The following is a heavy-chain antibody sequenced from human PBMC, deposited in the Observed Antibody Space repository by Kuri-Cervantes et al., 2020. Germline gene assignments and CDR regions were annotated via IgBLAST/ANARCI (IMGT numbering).Heavy chain of an antibody. CDR2: INWNGGST. Sequence: GGSLRLSCAASGLTFDDYGMSWVRQAPGKGLEWVSGINWNGGSTGYADSVKGRFTISRDNAKNSLYLQMNSLRAEDTAVYYCARSYYDSSGLSGMDVWGQGTTVTVSS. V-gene: IGHV3-20*04. J-gene: IGHJ6*02. CDR1: GLTFDDYG. CDR3: ARSYYDSSGLSGMDV. D-gene: IGHD3-22*01.